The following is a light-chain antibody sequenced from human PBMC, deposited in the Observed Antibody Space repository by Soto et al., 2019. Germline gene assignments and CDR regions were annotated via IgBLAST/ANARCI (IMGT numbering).Light chain of an antibody. CDR1: QSLLQTNGHNY. J-gene: IGKJ3*01. CDR2: LTS. CDR3: MQDLRTPLT. V-gene: IGKV2-28*01. Sequence: DIVMTQFPLSLSVVPGEPAAISCTSSQSLLQTNGHNYLDWYLQRPGQSPQLLIYLTSNRSAGVPARFSGSGSGTESTLKISRVEAEDGGVYFCMQDLRTPLTFGPGTKVNL.